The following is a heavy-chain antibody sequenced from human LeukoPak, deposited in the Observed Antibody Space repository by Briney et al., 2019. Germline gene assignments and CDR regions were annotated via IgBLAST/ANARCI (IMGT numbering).Heavy chain of an antibody. CDR3: ARRGNYYDSSGYHDAFDI. D-gene: IGHD3-22*01. V-gene: IGHV4-39*07. CDR1: GGSISSSSYY. CDR2: IYYSGST. J-gene: IGHJ3*02. Sequence: SETLSLTCTVSGGSISSSSYYWGWIRQPPGKGLEWIGSIYYSGSTYYNPYLKSRITISEYTTKNQFSLKLSSVTDADTAVYYCARRGNYYDSSGYHDAFDIWGQGTMVTVSS.